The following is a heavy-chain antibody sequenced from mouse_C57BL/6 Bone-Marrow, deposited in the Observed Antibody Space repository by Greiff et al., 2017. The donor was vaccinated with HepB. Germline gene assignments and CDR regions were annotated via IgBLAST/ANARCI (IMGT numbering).Heavy chain of an antibody. CDR2: INPNNGGT. Sequence: VQLQQSGPELVKPGASVKIPCKASGYTFTDYNMDWVKQSHGQSLEWIGDINPNNGGTIYNQKFKGKATLTVDKSSSTAYMELRSLTSDDTAVYYCARGDYFWFAYWGQGTLVTVSA. D-gene: IGHD1-1*01. V-gene: IGHV1-18*01. J-gene: IGHJ3*01. CDR3: ARGDYFWFAY. CDR1: GYTFTDYN.